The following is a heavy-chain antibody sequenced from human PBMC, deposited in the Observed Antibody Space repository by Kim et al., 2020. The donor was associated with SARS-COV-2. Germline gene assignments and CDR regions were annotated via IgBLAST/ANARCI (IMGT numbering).Heavy chain of an antibody. V-gene: IGHV3-15*01. D-gene: IGHD6-13*01. CDR1: GFTFSNAW. Sequence: GGSLRLSCAASGFTFSNAWMSWVRQAPGKGLEWVGRIKSKTDGGTTDYAAPVKGRFTISRDDSKNTLYLQMNSLKTEDTAVYYCTTRSLSSSWYEDWFDPWGQGTLVTVSS. CDR2: IKSKTDGGTT. J-gene: IGHJ5*02. CDR3: TTRSLSSSWYEDWFDP.